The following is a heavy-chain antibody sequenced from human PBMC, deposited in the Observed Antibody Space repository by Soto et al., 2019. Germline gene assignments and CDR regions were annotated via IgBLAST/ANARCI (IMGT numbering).Heavy chain of an antibody. CDR3: AKDHLVGAANY. CDR1: GFTFSNYA. V-gene: IGHV3-23*01. J-gene: IGHJ4*02. D-gene: IGHD2-15*01. Sequence: EVQLLESGGGLGQPGGSLRLSCVASGFTFSNYAMTWARQAPGKGVEWVAAISAGGDSTYYADPEKGRFTVSRDNSKNTLNLQMNSLRAEDTAIYYCAKDHLVGAANYWGQGTLVTVSS. CDR2: ISAGGDST.